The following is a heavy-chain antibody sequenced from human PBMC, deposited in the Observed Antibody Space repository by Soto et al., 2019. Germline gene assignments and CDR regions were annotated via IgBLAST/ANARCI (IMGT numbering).Heavy chain of an antibody. V-gene: IGHV4-4*07. J-gene: IGHJ6*02. Sequence: SETLSLTCTVSGGSISGFFWTWVRQPPGMPLEGLGHVAASGSTAYNPSLRSRLSLSLDVSKNRFSLELTSVTAADTATYFCARGGSTHYYYGLAVWGQGTTVTVSS. CDR3: ARGGSTHYYYGLAV. CDR1: GGSISGFF. CDR2: VAASGST.